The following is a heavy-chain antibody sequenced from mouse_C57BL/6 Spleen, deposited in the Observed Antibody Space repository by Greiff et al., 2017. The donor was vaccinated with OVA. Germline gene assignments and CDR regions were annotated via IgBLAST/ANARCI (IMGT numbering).Heavy chain of an antibody. CDR1: GFTFSSYA. J-gene: IGHJ2*01. V-gene: IGHV5-9-1*02. CDR3: TRDPYDGYYFDY. D-gene: IGHD2-3*01. CDR2: ISGGGDYI. Sequence: EVKVVESGEGLVKPGGSLKLSCAASGFTFSSYAMSWVRQTPEKRLEWVAYISGGGDYIYYADTVKGRFTISRDNARNTLYLQMSSLKSEDTAMYYCTRDPYDGYYFDYWGQGTTLTVSS.